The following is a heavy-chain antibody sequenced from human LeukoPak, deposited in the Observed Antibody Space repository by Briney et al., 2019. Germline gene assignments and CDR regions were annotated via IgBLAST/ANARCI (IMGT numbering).Heavy chain of an antibody. CDR1: GFTVSNYD. Sequence: GGSLRLSCAASGFTVSNYDLHWVRQGTGKGLEWVSGISTAGDPYYPGSVKGRFTISRENAKNSLYLQMNSLRAGDTAVYYCAREADSSGWPHIDYWGQGTLVTVSS. D-gene: IGHD6-19*01. CDR3: AREADSSGWPHIDY. J-gene: IGHJ4*02. CDR2: ISTAGDP. V-gene: IGHV3-13*04.